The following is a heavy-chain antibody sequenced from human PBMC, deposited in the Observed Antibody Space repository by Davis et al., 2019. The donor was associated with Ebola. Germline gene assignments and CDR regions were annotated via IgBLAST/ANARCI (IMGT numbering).Heavy chain of an antibody. J-gene: IGHJ4*02. CDR1: GFTFSNFA. Sequence: GESLKISCEASGFTFSNFAMHWVRQAPGKGLEWVTNIKGDESEKYYMDSVKGRFTVSRDNAKNSLYLQMNTLRAEDTAVYYCARRYYGSGTYYKDYWGQGTLVTVSS. CDR3: ARRYYGSGTYYKDY. D-gene: IGHD3-10*01. V-gene: IGHV3-7*01. CDR2: IKGDESEK.